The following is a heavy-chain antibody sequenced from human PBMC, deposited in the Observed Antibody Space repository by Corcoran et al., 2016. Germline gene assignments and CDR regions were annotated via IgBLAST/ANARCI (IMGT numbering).Heavy chain of an antibody. CDR2: IIPSFGTA. J-gene: IGHJ4*02. D-gene: IGHD3-22*01. V-gene: IGHV1-69*01. CDR1: GGTFSSYA. CDR3: ARGSSSGYYADYYY. Sequence: QVQLVQSGAEGKKPGSSVKVSCKASGGTFSSYAISWVRQAPGQGLEWMGGIIPSFGTANYAQKFQGRVTITADESTSTAYRELSSLRSEDTAVHYCARGSSSGYYADYYYWGQGTLVTVSS.